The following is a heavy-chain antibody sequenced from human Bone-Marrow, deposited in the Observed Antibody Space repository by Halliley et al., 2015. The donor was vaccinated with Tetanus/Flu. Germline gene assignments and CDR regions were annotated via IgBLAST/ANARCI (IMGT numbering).Heavy chain of an antibody. V-gene: IGHV3-15*01. CDR3: VRYCGGGSCYPCYYGMDV. Sequence: SLRLSCAASEFTFSNAWMSWVRQAPGKGLEWVGRIKSKTDGGTTDYAATVKDRFTISRDDSKNTVYLQMEGLKTEDTAVYYCVRYCGGGSCYPCYYGMDVWGQGTTVTVSS. CDR2: IKSKTDGGTT. CDR1: EFTFSNAW. J-gene: IGHJ6*02. D-gene: IGHD2-15*01.